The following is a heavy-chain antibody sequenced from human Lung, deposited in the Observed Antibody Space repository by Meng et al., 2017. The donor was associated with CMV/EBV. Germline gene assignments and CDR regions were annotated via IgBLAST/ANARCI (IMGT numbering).Heavy chain of an antibody. CDR3: AKTFWTGYGPFDL. D-gene: IGHD3/OR15-3a*01. CDR2: ISGGSGDT. CDR1: GFTFGNYV. Sequence: GEXXKISCAASGFTFGNYVMTWVRQAPGKGLEWVSSISGGSGDTHYASPVHGRFSISRDDSKNTLYLQMNSLRDEDTAVYYCAKTFWTGYGPFDLWGQGTVVTVSS. V-gene: IGHV3-23*01. J-gene: IGHJ3*01.